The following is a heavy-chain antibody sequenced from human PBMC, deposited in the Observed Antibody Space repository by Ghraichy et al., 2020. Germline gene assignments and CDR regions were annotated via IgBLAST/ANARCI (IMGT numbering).Heavy chain of an antibody. CDR3: ARLKNYYVSPNKVAPPDI. Sequence: SETLSLTCDVSGMSVSGCYWNWIRQPPGKGLEWIGEITDGGHTNYNPSLDGRATMSIDTSKSHFSLTVTSVSAADTAVYFCARLKNYYVSPNKVAPPDIWGQGTLVTVSS. V-gene: IGHV4-34*01. CDR1: GMSVSGCY. D-gene: IGHD3-10*02. CDR2: ITDGGHT. J-gene: IGHJ4*02.